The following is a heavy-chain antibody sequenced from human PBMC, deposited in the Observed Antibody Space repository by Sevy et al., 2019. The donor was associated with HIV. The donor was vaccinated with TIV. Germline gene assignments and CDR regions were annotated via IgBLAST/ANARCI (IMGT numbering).Heavy chain of an antibody. D-gene: IGHD3-10*01. CDR2: IYSSGNT. CDR3: AIPAHTWVRGGTEGFWDY. J-gene: IGHJ4*02. V-gene: IGHV3-53*01. Sequence: GGSLRLSCATSGFTVSSNYMTWVRQAPGKGLEWVSVIYSSGNTYYADSVRGRFTISSDNSKNTLYLQMNSLRVDDTAVYYCAIPAHTWVRGGTEGFWDYWGQGTLVTVSS. CDR1: GFTVSSNY.